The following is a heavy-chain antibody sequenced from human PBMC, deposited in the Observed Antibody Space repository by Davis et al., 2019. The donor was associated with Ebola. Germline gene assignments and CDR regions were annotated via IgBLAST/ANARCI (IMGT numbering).Heavy chain of an antibody. CDR1: GGSISSGGYS. Sequence: PSETLSLTCAVSGGSISSGGYSWSWIRQPPGKGLEWIGYIYHSGSTYYNPSLKSRVTISVDTSKNQFSLKLSSVTAADTAVYYCARAPWCSGGSCYSRWFDPWGQGTLVTVSS. J-gene: IGHJ5*02. D-gene: IGHD2-15*01. V-gene: IGHV4-30-2*01. CDR2: IYHSGST. CDR3: ARAPWCSGGSCYSRWFDP.